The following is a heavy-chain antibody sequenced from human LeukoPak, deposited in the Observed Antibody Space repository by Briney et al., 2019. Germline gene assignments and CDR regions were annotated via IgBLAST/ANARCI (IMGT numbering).Heavy chain of an antibody. CDR2: VNLQGST. J-gene: IGHJ4*02. CDR3: AREGGPYRPLDY. CDR1: GGSITNTNY. V-gene: IGHV4-4*02. Sequence: PSGTLSLTCGVSGGSITNTNYWTWVRQPPGKGLEWIGEVNLQGSTNYNPSLMGRVAISVDTSENHISLQLPSVTAADTAVYYCAREGGPYRPLDYSGQGTLVTVSS.